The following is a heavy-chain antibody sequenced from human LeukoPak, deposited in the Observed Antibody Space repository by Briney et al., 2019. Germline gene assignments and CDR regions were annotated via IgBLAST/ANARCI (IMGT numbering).Heavy chain of an antibody. V-gene: IGHV1-69*06. CDR2: IIPIFGTT. Sequence: SVKVSCKASGGTFDRYAISWVRQAPGQGIEWMGRIIPIFGTTNYAQKFQGRVTLTADKSTSTAYMELTSLRSEDTAVYYCARDGYNLAADYWGQGTLVTVSS. D-gene: IGHD5-24*01. CDR1: GGTFDRYA. CDR3: ARDGYNLAADY. J-gene: IGHJ4*02.